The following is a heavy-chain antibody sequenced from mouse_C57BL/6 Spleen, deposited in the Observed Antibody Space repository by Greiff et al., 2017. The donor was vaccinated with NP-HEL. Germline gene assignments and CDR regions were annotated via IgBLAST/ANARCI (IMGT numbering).Heavy chain of an antibody. CDR3: ARDIWDGTLDY. J-gene: IGHJ2*01. CDR2: INYDGSST. V-gene: IGHV5-16*01. Sequence: EVKLMESEGGLVQPGSSMKLSCTASGFTFSDYYMAWVRQVPEKGLEWVANINYDGSSTYYLDSLKSRFIISRDNAKNILYLQMSSLKSEDTATYYCARDIWDGTLDYWGQGTTLTVSS. CDR1: GFTFSDYY. D-gene: IGHD4-1*01.